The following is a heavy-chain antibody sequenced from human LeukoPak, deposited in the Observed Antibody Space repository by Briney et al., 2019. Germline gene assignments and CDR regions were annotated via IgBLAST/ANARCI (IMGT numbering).Heavy chain of an antibody. D-gene: IGHD5-18*01. J-gene: IGHJ4*02. CDR3: AKNIRGYSYGYFDY. CDR2: ISYDGSNK. CDR1: GFTFSSYG. Sequence: PGGSLRLSCAASGFTFSSYGMHWVRRAPGKGLEWLAVISYDGSNKYYADSVKGRFTISRDNSKNTLYLQMNSLRAEDTAVYYCAKNIRGYSYGYFDYWGQGTLVTVSS. V-gene: IGHV3-30*18.